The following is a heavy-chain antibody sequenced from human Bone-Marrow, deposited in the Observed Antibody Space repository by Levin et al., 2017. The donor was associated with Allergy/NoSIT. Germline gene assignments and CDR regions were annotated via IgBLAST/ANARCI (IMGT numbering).Heavy chain of an antibody. CDR2: ITGDGSNK. CDR1: GFPFITYG. V-gene: IGHV3-30*18. Sequence: GGSLRLSCAASGFPFITYGIQWVRQAPGKGLEWVALITGDGSNKYYADPVKGRFTISRDNSKNTVYLQMNSLRVEDTAVYYCAKGGDFDYWGLGTVVTVSS. J-gene: IGHJ4*02. D-gene: IGHD1-26*01. CDR3: AKGGDFDY.